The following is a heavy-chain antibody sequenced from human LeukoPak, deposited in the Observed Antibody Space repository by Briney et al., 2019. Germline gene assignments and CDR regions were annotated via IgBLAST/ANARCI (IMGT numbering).Heavy chain of an antibody. CDR2: INHSGST. J-gene: IGHJ4*02. CDR1: GASFSGYY. CDR3: ARGVGPTF. D-gene: IGHD3-16*01. Sequence: SETQSLTCAVYGASFSGYYWCWIRKPPGKGLEWIGEINHSGSTNYNPSLKSRVTISVDTSKNQFSLKLSSVTAADTAVYYCARGVGPTFWGQGTLVTVPS. V-gene: IGHV4-34*01.